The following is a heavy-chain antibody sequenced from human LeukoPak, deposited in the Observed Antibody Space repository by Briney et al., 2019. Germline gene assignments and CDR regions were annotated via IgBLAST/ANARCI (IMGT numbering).Heavy chain of an antibody. V-gene: IGHV3-23*01. Sequence: GGSLRLSCAASGFTFSSYAMSWVRQAPGKGLEWVSAISGSGGSTYYADSVKGRFTISRDNSKNTLYLQMNSLRAEDTAAYYCANRLEQWLVGGYYGMDVWGQGTTVTVSS. CDR2: ISGSGGST. D-gene: IGHD6-19*01. CDR1: GFTFSSYA. CDR3: ANRLEQWLVGGYYGMDV. J-gene: IGHJ6*02.